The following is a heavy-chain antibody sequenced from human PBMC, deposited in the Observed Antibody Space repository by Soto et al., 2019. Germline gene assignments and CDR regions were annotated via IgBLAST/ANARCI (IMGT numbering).Heavy chain of an antibody. CDR2: IYYSGST. Sequence: SETLSLTCTVSGGSISSYYWSWIRQPPGKGLEWIGYIYYSGSTYYNPSLKSRVTISVDTSKNQFSLKLSSVTAADTAVYYCARDPRDRFGESYFDYWGQGTLVTVSS. V-gene: IGHV4-59*12. CDR3: ARDPRDRFGESYFDY. CDR1: GGSISSYY. D-gene: IGHD3-10*01. J-gene: IGHJ4*02.